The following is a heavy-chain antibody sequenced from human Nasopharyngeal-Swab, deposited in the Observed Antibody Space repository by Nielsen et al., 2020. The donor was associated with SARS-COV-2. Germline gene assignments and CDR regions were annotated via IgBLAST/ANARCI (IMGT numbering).Heavy chain of an antibody. Sequence: SGPTLVKPPQTLTLTCPFSWFSPSTSGMCVSWIPQPPGKALAWLARIYWDDDKYYSTSLKTRLTISKDTSKNQVVLTMTNMDPVDTATYYCARFVPSSAFDIWGQGTMVTVSS. J-gene: IGHJ3*02. CDR3: ARFVPSSAFDI. CDR1: WFSPSTSGMC. V-gene: IGHV2-70*11. D-gene: IGHD2-15*01. CDR2: IYWDDDK.